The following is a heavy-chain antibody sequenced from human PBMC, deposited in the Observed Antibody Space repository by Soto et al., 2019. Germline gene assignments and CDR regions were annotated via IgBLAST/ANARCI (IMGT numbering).Heavy chain of an antibody. Sequence: SETLSLTCTVSGGSISSYYWSWIRQPPGKGLEWIGYIYYSGSTNYNPSLKSRVTISVDTSKNQFSLKLSSMTAADTAVYYCARLPIAARRFRRSGDEFDYWGQGTLVTVSS. CDR2: IYYSGST. V-gene: IGHV4-59*01. D-gene: IGHD6-6*01. CDR1: GGSISSYY. J-gene: IGHJ4*02. CDR3: ARLPIAARRFRRSGDEFDY.